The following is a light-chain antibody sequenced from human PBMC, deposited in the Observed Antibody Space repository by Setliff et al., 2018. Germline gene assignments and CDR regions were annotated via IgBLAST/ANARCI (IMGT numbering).Light chain of an antibody. CDR1: SSDVGGYNS. CDR2: DVS. Sequence: QSALTQPASVSGSPGQSITISCTGTSSDVGGYNSVSWYQQHPGKAPKLMIYDVSNRPSGVSNRFSGSKSGTSASLAITGLQAEDEADYYCQSYDSSLSGDVFGTGTKVTVL. V-gene: IGLV2-14*03. J-gene: IGLJ1*01. CDR3: QSYDSSLSGDV.